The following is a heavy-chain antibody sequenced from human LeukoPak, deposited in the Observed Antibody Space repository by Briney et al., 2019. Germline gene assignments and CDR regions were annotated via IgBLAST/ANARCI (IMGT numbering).Heavy chain of an antibody. V-gene: IGHV4-59*02. CDR3: ARGDTSGFNWLDP. Sequence: KTSETLSLTCSVSSGSVSSYYWSWVRQPPGKGLEWIGYIYYSGSTNYNPSLKSRVTISVDTSKNQFSLKLSSVTAADTAVYYCARGDTSGFNWLDPWGQGTLVTVSS. D-gene: IGHD3-22*01. CDR1: SGSVSSYY. CDR2: IYYSGST. J-gene: IGHJ5*02.